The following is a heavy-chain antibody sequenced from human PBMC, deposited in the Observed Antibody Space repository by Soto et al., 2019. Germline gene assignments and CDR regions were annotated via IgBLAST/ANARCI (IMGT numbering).Heavy chain of an antibody. CDR1: GGSISSGGYY. CDR2: IYYSGST. CDR3: ARADSGSYSSNY. V-gene: IGHV4-31*03. D-gene: IGHD1-26*01. Sequence: QVQLQESGPGLVKPSQTLSLTCTVSGGSISSGGYYWSWIRQHPGEGLGWIGYIYYSGSTYYNPSLKSRVTISVDTSKNQFSLKLSSVTAADTAVYYCARADSGSYSSNYWGQGTLVTVSS. J-gene: IGHJ4*02.